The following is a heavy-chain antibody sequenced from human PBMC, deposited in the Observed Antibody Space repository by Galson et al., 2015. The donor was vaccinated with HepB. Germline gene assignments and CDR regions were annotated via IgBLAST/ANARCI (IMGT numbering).Heavy chain of an antibody. CDR1: GFTFSDYY. Sequence: SLRLSCAASGFTFSDYYMSWIRQAPGKGLEWISYISSSSSYTNYADSVKGRFTISRDNAKNSLFLQMNSLRAEDTAVYYCTRAEYYYHMDVWGKGTTVTVSS. D-gene: IGHD6-6*01. V-gene: IGHV3-11*06. CDR2: ISSSSSYT. CDR3: TRAEYYYHMDV. J-gene: IGHJ6*03.